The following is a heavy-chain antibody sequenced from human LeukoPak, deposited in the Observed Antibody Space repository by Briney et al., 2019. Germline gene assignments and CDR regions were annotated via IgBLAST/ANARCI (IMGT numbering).Heavy chain of an antibody. CDR3: AREGASLRSSGKGLDY. J-gene: IGHJ4*02. CDR1: GFTFSDYY. V-gene: IGHV3-11*04. D-gene: IGHD3-10*01. Sequence: GGSLRLSCAASGFTFSDYYMSWIRQAPGKGLEWVSYISSSGNIIYYADSVKGRFTISRDNAKNSLFLQMNSLRAEDTAVYYCAREGASLRSSGKGLDYWGQGTLVTVSS. CDR2: ISSSGNII.